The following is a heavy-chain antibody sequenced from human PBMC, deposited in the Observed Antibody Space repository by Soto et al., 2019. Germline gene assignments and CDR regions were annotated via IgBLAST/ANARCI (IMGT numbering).Heavy chain of an antibody. CDR2: ISSSSSTI. Sequence: GGSLRLSCAASGFTFSSYSMNWVRQAPGKGLEWVSYISSSSSTIYYADSVKGRFTISRDNAKNSLYLQMNSLRDEDTAVYYCARDQSGMGYLGAFDIWGQGTMVTISS. D-gene: IGHD3-22*01. J-gene: IGHJ3*02. CDR1: GFTFSSYS. CDR3: ARDQSGMGYLGAFDI. V-gene: IGHV3-48*02.